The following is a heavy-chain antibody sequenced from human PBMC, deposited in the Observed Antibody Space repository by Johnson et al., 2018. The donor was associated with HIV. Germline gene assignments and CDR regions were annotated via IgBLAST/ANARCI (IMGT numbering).Heavy chain of an antibody. D-gene: IGHD5-24*01. CDR2: ISSSGSTI. V-gene: IGHV3-11*04. CDR1: GFIFSDYY. J-gene: IGHJ3*02. CDR3: ARDQLMAGDAFDI. Sequence: QVQLVESGGGLVKPGGSQRLSCAASGFIFSDYYMTWIRQAPGKGLEWVSYISSSGSTIYYADSVKGRLTISRDNAKNSLYLQMNSLRDEDTAVYYCARDQLMAGDAFDIWGQGTVVTVSS.